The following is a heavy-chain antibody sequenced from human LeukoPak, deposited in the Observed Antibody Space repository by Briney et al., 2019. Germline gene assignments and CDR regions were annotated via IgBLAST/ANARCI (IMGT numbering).Heavy chain of an antibody. CDR3: AKDIGKVEYYFDY. CDR1: GFTFSNYF. D-gene: IGHD5-24*01. J-gene: IGHJ4*02. CDR2: ISWNSGSI. Sequence: GGSLRLSCAASGFTFSNYFMDWVRQAPGKGLEWVSGISWNSGSIAYADSVKGRFTISRDNAKNSLYLQMNSLRAEDTALYYCAKDIGKVEYYFDYWGQGTLVTVSS. V-gene: IGHV3-9*01.